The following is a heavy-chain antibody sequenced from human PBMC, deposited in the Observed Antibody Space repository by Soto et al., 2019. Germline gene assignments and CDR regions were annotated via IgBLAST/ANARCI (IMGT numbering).Heavy chain of an antibody. CDR2: ITIRTGNV. J-gene: IGHJ4*01. V-gene: IGHV3-48*02. CDR3: VKDWDFYRDRFLAAL. CDR1: GFTISECS. Sequence: PGGSLRLSCEASGFTISECSMNWVRQAPGKGLKWLAYITIRTGNVLYADYERDRFTISADNAENSVILHMNSLRDEDSAVYFSVKDWDFYRDRFLAALWGQGTLVTVCS. D-gene: IGHD1-26*01.